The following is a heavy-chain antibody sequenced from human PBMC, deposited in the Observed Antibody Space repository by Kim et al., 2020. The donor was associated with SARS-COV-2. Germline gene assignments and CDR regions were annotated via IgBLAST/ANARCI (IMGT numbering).Heavy chain of an antibody. CDR3: ARHRYSGSYSDAFDI. V-gene: IGHV4-39*01. J-gene: IGHJ3*02. Sequence: PSHTTRVTISVDTAKNQFSLKLSYVTAADTAVYYCARHRYSGSYSDAFDIWGQGTMVTVSS. D-gene: IGHD1-26*01.